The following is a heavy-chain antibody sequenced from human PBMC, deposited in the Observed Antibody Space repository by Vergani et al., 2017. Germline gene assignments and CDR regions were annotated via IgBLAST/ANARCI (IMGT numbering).Heavy chain of an antibody. CDR3: AREISNEGFDY. J-gene: IGHJ4*02. CDR2: ISWNGETA. CDR1: GFTFDEYI. V-gene: IGHV3-43*01. Sequence: EVKLVESGGVVVQPGGSLRLSCATSGFTFDEYIIHWVRQPPGKGLEWVSVISWNGETAYYADSVRGRFTISRDNAKNSLFLQMSSLKVEDTGVYYCAREISNEGFDYWGQETRVTVS. D-gene: IGHD4-11*01.